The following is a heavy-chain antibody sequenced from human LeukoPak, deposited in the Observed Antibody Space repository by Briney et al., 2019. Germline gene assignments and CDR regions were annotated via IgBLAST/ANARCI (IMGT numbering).Heavy chain of an antibody. Sequence: GGSLRLSCAASGFTVSSNYMSWVRQAPGKGLEWVSVIYSGGSTYYADSVKGRFTISRDNSKNTLYLQMNSLRAGDTAVYYCARDSGYDSSGYYYSGWYYFDYWGQGTLVTVSS. J-gene: IGHJ4*02. CDR1: GFTVSSNY. D-gene: IGHD3-22*01. CDR3: ARDSGYDSSGYYYSGWYYFDY. V-gene: IGHV3-66*01. CDR2: IYSGGST.